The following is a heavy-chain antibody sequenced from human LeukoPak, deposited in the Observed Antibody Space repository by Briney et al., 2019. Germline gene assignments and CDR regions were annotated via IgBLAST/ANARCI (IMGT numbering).Heavy chain of an antibody. J-gene: IGHJ5*02. CDR1: GGTFSSYG. CDR2: IIPIFGTA. V-gene: IGHV1-69*13. CDR3: ARDGPNWFDP. Sequence: SVKVSCKASGGTFSSYGISWVRQAPGQGLEWMGGIIPIFGTANYAQKFQGRVTITADESTSTAYMELSSLRSEDTAVYYCARDGPNWFDPWGQGTLVTVSS.